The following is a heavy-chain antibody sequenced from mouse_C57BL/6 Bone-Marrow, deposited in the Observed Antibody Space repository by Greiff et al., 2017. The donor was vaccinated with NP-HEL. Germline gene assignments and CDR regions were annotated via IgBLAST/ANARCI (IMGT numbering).Heavy chain of an antibody. CDR2: ISSGGSYT. V-gene: IGHV5-6*02. Sequence: EVMLVESGGDLVKPGGSLKLSCAASGFTFSSYGMSWVRQTPDKRLEWVATISSGGSYTYYPDSVKGRFTISRDNAKNTLYLQMSSLKSEDTAMYYCARRYSNLYYAMDYWGQGTSVTVSS. CDR3: ARRYSNLYYAMDY. CDR1: GFTFSSYG. J-gene: IGHJ4*01. D-gene: IGHD2-5*01.